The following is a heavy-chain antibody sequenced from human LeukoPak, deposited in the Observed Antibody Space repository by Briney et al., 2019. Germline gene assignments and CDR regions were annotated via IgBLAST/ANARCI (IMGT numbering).Heavy chain of an antibody. Sequence: GESLKISCKGSGYRFTSYWIGWVRQMPGKGLEWMGIIYPGDSDTRYSPSFQGQVTISADKSISTAYLQWSSLKASDTAMYYCARQLQRAYSYSDSWGQGTLVTVSS. D-gene: IGHD5-18*01. CDR1: GYRFTSYW. J-gene: IGHJ4*02. CDR2: IYPGDSDT. V-gene: IGHV5-51*01. CDR3: ARQLQRAYSYSDS.